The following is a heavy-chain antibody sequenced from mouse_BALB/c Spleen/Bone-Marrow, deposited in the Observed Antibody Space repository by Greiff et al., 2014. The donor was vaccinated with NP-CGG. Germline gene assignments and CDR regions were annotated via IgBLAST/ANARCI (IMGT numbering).Heavy chain of an antibody. V-gene: IGHV1-22*01. CDR2: FNPNNGGT. CDR1: GYSFTDYT. CDR3: ARAGWYDY. Sequence: EVQLQQSGPELVKPGSSVKMSCKTSGYSFTDYTIHWVKQSHGKSLEWIGRFNPNNGGTNYNQKFKDKATLTVDKSSRTAYMEFRSLTFEDSAVYYCARAGWYDYWGRGTSLPVSS. D-gene: IGHD1-1*02. J-gene: IGHJ2*02.